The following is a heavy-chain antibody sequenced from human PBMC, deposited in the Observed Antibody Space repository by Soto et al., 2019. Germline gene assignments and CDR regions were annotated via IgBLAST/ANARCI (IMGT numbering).Heavy chain of an antibody. J-gene: IGHJ4*02. CDR3: ARGLTLDYYDSSGYPYFDY. V-gene: IGHV3-33*01. CDR1: GFTFSTYA. CDR2: IWYDGSNK. Sequence: GGSLRLSCAASGFTFSTYAMHWVRQAPGKGLEWVAVIWYDGSNKYYADSLKGRFIISRDNSKNTLYLQMNSLRAEDTAVYYCARGLTLDYYDSSGYPYFDYWGQGTLVTVPS. D-gene: IGHD3-22*01.